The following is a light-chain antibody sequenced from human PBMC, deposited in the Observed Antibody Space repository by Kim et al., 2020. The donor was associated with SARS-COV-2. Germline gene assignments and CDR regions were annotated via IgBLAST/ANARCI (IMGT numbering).Light chain of an antibody. CDR2: NNN. Sequence: ELTQPPSASGTPGQRVTISCSGSSSNIETNSVNWYQHLPGTAPKLLIYNNNQRPSGVPDRFSGSKSGTSASLAISGLQSEDEADYYCAAWDDSLNGGVFGGGTQLTVL. CDR3: AAWDDSLNGGV. V-gene: IGLV1-44*01. CDR1: SSNIETNS. J-gene: IGLJ3*02.